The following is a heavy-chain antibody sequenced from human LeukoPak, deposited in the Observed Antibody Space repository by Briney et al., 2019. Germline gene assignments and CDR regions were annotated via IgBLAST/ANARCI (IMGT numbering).Heavy chain of an antibody. Sequence: SVKVSCKASRGTFSSYAISWVRQAPGQGLEWMGGIIPIFGTANYAQKFQGRVTITTDESTSTAYMELSSLRSEDTAVYYCARAYCSSTSCYKEGYYYYYMDVWGKGTTVTVSS. CDR2: IIPIFGTA. V-gene: IGHV1-69*05. J-gene: IGHJ6*03. D-gene: IGHD2-2*02. CDR3: ARAYCSSTSCYKEGYYYYYMDV. CDR1: RGTFSSYA.